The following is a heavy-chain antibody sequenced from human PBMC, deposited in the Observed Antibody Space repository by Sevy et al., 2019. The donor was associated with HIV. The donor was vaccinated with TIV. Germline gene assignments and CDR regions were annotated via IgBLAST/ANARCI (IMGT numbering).Heavy chain of an antibody. D-gene: IGHD3-10*01. CDR1: GFTFSSYA. Sequence: GGSLRLSCAASGFTFSSYAMSWVRQAPGKGLEWVSAISGSGGGTYYADSVKGRFTISRDNSKNTLYLQMNSLRAEDTAVYYCAKDGYYYGSGSSYFDYWGQGTLVTVSS. CDR3: AKDGYYYGSGSSYFDY. CDR2: ISGSGGGT. V-gene: IGHV3-23*01. J-gene: IGHJ4*02.